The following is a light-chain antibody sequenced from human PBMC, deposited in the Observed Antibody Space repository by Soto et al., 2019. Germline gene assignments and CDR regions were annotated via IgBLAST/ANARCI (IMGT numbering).Light chain of an antibody. J-gene: IGLJ2*01. V-gene: IGLV1-47*01. CDR3: AAWDDSLSVPV. CDR1: GSNVGSNY. CDR2: RND. Sequence: QLVLTQPPSASGTPGQTVTISCSGSGSNVGSNYVYWYQQLPGLAPKVLIYRNDQRPPGVPDRFSGSKSGTSASLAIIGLRSEDEAEYHCAAWDDSLSVPVFGGGTKLTVL.